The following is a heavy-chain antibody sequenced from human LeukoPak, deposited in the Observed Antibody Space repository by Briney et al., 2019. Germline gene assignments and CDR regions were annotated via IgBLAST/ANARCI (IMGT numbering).Heavy chain of an antibody. CDR2: SYYSGST. D-gene: IGHD3-10*01. CDR3: ARDPMDGFGY. Sequence: SETLSLTCTVSGGSISSGGYYWSWIRQHPGKGLEWIGYSYYSGSTYYNPSLKSRVTISVDTSKNQFSLKLSSVTAADTAVYYCARDPMDGFGYWGQGTLVTVSS. J-gene: IGHJ4*02. V-gene: IGHV4-31*03. CDR1: GGSISSGGYY.